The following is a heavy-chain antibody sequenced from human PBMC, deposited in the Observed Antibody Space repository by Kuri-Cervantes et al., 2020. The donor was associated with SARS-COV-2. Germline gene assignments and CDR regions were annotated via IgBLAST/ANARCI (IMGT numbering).Heavy chain of an antibody. CDR2: INPSGGST. J-gene: IGHJ4*02. CDR1: GYTFTGYY. V-gene: IGHV1-46*01. D-gene: IGHD2-2*01. CDR3: ARAPHRYCSSTSCELGYYFDY. Sequence: ASVKVSCKASGYTFTGYYMHWVRQAPGQGLEWMGIINPSGGSTSYAQKFQGRVTMTRDTSTSTVYMELSSLRSEDTAVYYCARAPHRYCSSTSCELGYYFDYWGQGTLVTVSS.